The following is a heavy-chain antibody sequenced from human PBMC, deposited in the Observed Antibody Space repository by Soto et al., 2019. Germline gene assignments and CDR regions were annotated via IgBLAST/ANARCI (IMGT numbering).Heavy chain of an antibody. CDR3: ARDRLRLLRQGPFGYYYYGMDV. CDR1: GFTFSSYA. J-gene: IGHJ6*02. CDR2: ISYDGSNK. D-gene: IGHD3-16*01. Sequence: QVQLVESGGGVVQPGRSLRLSCAASGFTFSSYAMHWVRQAPGKGLEWVAVISYDGSNKYYADSVKGRFTISRDNSKNTLYLQMNSLRAEDTAVYYCARDRLRLLRQGPFGYYYYGMDVWGQGTTVTVSS. V-gene: IGHV3-30-3*01.